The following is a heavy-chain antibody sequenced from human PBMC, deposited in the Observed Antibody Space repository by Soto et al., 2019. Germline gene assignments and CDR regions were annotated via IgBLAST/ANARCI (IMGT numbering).Heavy chain of an antibody. V-gene: IGHV3-74*01. Sequence: EVQLVESGGVLVQPGGSLRLSCAASGFTFSSHWMHWVRQAPGKGLVWVSRINSDGSRINYADSVKGRLTISRDNAKNTVYLQMNSRRAEDAAGYICARGASGRYYMDVWGKGTTVTVSS. CDR2: INSDGSRI. D-gene: IGHD3-10*01. J-gene: IGHJ6*03. CDR1: GFTFSSHW. CDR3: ARGASGRYYMDV.